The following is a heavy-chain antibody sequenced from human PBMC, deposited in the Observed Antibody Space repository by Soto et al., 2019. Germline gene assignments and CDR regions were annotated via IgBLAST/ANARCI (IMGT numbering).Heavy chain of an antibody. CDR1: GGTFSSYT. J-gene: IGHJ4*02. V-gene: IGHV1-18*01. CDR3: ARDDNVDIVATIRWDY. CDR2: ISANNGKA. Sequence: GASVKVSCKASGGTFSSYTISWVRQAPGQGLEWMGWISANNGKANYAQKLQGRVTMTTDTSTSTAYMELRSLRSDDTAVYYCARDDNVDIVATIRWDYWGQGTLVTVS. D-gene: IGHD5-12*01.